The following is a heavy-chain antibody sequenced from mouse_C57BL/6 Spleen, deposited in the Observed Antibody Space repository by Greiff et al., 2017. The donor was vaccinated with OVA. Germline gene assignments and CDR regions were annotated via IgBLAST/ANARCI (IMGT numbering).Heavy chain of an antibody. CDR1: GFTFSDYG. J-gene: IGHJ1*03. Sequence: EVKLMESGGGLVKPGGSLKLSCAASGFTFSDYGMHWVRQAPEKGLEWVAYISSGSSTIYYADTVKGRFTISRDNAKNTLFLQMTSLRSEDTAMYYCASVHYYGSSYDWYFDVWGTGTTVTVSS. D-gene: IGHD1-1*01. CDR3: ASVHYYGSSYDWYFDV. CDR2: ISSGSSTI. V-gene: IGHV5-17*01.